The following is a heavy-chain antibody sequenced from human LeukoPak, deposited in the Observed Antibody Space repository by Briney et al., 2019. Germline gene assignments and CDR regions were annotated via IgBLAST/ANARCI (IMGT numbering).Heavy chain of an antibody. J-gene: IGHJ6*02. D-gene: IGHD3-16*01. V-gene: IGHV3-23*01. CDR2: ISGSGGTI. CDR1: GFTFSSYY. CDR3: AAAYFGMDQYYYGMDV. Sequence: PGGSLRLSCAASGFTFSSYYLTWVRQAPGKGLEWVSAISGSGGTIYYADSVKGRFTISRDNSKNTLYLQMNSLRAEDTAVYYCAAAYFGMDQYYYGMDVWGQGTTVTVSS.